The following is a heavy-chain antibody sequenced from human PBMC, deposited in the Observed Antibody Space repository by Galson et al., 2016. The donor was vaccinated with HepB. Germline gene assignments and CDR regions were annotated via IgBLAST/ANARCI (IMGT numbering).Heavy chain of an antibody. CDR3: ATSDYYGSEYDY. CDR1: GGSISSTNYY. V-gene: IGHV4-39*01. CDR2: THYSGSS. Sequence: ETLSLTCTVSGGSISSTNYYWGWIRQSPGKGLEWIGNTHYSGSSYYTSSLKSRVTITVDTSKNQFFLKVKSVAAADTAVYYCATSDYYGSEYDYWGRGTLVTVSS. D-gene: IGHD3-10*01. J-gene: IGHJ4*02.